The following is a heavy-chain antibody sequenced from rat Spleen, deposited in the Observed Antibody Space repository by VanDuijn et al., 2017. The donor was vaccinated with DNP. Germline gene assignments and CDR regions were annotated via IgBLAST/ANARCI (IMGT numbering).Heavy chain of an antibody. CDR1: GFTFSDHY. J-gene: IGHJ2*01. CDR2: INTSGGTT. V-gene: IGHV5-25*01. Sequence: EVQLVESGGGLVQPGGSLKLSCTASGFTFSDHYMAWVRQAPGKGLEWIATINTSGGTTYYADSVKGRFTISRDNAQNTLYLQMNSLKSEDTATYYCARGDYSARFDYWGQGVMVTVSS. D-gene: IGHD1-1*01. CDR3: ARGDYSARFDY.